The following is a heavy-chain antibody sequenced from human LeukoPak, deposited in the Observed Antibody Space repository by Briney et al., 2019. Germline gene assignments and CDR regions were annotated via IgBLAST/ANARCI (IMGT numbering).Heavy chain of an antibody. Sequence: NPSETLSLTCTVSGGSISSYYWSWIRQPPGKGLEWIGYIYNRGSTNYNPSLKSRVTISVDTSQNQFSLKLRSVTAADTAVYYCARDRPGIAVAGDAFDIWGQGTMVTVSS. J-gene: IGHJ3*02. CDR2: IYNRGST. D-gene: IGHD6-19*01. CDR1: GGSISSYY. V-gene: IGHV4-59*01. CDR3: ARDRPGIAVAGDAFDI.